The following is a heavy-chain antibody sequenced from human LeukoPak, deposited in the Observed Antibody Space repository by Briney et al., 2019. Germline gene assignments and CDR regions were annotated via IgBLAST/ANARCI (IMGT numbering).Heavy chain of an antibody. CDR3: ARGNIAVVGFDY. Sequence: GGSLRLSCAASGFTFTDHYMDWVRQAPGKGLEWVGRIRNRANSYTTEYAASVKGRFTISRDDSQNSVYLHMNSLKSEDTAVYYCARGNIAVVGFDYWAREPWSPSLQ. CDR2: IRNRANSYTT. D-gene: IGHD6-19*01. J-gene: IGHJ4*02. V-gene: IGHV3-72*01. CDR1: GFTFTDHY.